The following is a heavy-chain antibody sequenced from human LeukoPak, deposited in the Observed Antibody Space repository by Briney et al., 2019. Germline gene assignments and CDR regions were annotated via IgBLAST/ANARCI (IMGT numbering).Heavy chain of an antibody. J-gene: IGHJ6*02. Sequence: ASVKVSCKASGYTFTSYDINWVRQATGQGLEWMGWMNPNSGNTGYAQKFQGRVTMTRNTSISTAYMELSSLRSGDTAVYYCARGGNYYYYYGMDVWGQGTTVTVSS. CDR1: GYTFTSYD. CDR3: ARGGNYYYYYGMDV. V-gene: IGHV1-8*01. D-gene: IGHD1-14*01. CDR2: MNPNSGNT.